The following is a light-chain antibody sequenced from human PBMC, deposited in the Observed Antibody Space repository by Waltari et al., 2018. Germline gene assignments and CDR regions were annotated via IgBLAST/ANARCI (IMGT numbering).Light chain of an antibody. CDR1: SSDVGGYNY. Sequence: QSALTQPASVSGSPGQSITISCPGTSSDVGGYNYVSWYQQHPGTAPKLIIYEFSNRPSGVSNRCSGPKSGNTASLTISGLQAEDEADYYCSSYTSSSTLVVFGGGTKLTVL. V-gene: IGLV2-14*01. CDR2: EFS. CDR3: SSYTSSSTLVV. J-gene: IGLJ2*01.